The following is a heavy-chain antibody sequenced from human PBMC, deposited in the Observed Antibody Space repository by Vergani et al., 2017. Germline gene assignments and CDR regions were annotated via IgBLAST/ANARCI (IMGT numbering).Heavy chain of an antibody. J-gene: IGHJ5*02. Sequence: QVQLQESGPRLVKPLQTLSLTCTVSGGSISSGSYYWSWIRRPAGKGLEWIGRIYTSSNTNYNPSLKSRVTMSVDTSKNQFSLTLTSVTAAATAVYYCASDTHSGQRADRWGQGILVTV. V-gene: IGHV4-61*02. CDR1: GGSISSGSYY. CDR3: ASDTHSGQRADR. CDR2: IYTSSNT. D-gene: IGHD6-19*01.